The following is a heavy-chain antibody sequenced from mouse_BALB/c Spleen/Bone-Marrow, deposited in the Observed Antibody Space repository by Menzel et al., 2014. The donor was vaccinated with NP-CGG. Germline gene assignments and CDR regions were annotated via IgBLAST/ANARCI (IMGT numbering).Heavy chain of an antibody. J-gene: IGHJ2*01. V-gene: IGHV5-6-4*01. Sequence: EVQGVASGGGLVKPGGSLKLSCAASGFTFSNYTMSWVRQTPEKRLEWVATIRRGGSYISYPDSVKGRFTISRDNAKNTLYLQMSSLKSEDTAMYYCTRGDYNGSSYCLTFEYWGQGTTLTVSS. D-gene: IGHD1-1*01. CDR2: IRRGGSYI. CDR1: GFTFSNYT. CDR3: TRGDYNGSSYCLTFEY.